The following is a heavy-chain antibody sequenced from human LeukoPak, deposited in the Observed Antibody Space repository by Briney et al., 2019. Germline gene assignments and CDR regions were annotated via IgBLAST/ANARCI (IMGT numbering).Heavy chain of an antibody. J-gene: IGHJ3*02. Sequence: SETLSLTCAVYGGSFSGYYWSWIRQPPGKGLEWIGEINHSGSTNYNPSLKSRVTISVDTSKNQFSLKLSSVTAADTAVYYCARLRGFVLTRDFWSGPRRAFDIWGQGTMVTVSS. CDR1: GGSFSGYY. CDR2: INHSGST. V-gene: IGHV4-34*01. D-gene: IGHD3-3*01. CDR3: ARLRGFVLTRDFWSGPRRAFDI.